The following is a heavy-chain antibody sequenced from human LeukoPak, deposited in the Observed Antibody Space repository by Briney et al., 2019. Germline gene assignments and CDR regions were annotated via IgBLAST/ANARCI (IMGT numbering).Heavy chain of an antibody. V-gene: IGHV3-53*01. CDR1: GFTVSSNY. J-gene: IGHJ6*03. CDR2: IDSGGST. Sequence: GGSLRLSCAASGFTVSSNYMSWVRQAPWTRLEWVSVIDSGGSTYYADSVKGRFTISRDNSRNTLYLQMNSLRAEDTAVYYCARSTVVTGRYYYYYMDVWGKGTTVSVSS. D-gene: IGHD4-23*01. CDR3: ARSTVVTGRYYYYYMDV.